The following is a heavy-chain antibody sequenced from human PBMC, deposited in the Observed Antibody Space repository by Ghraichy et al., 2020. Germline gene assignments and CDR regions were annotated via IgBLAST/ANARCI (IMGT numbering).Heavy chain of an antibody. CDR1: GFTFSSYS. Sequence: GGSLRLSCAASGFTFSSYSMNWVRQSPGKGLEWISYINISSNNVFYPDSVKGRFTISRDDAKNSLYLQMNSLRVEDTAVYYCVRDYRWSFDYWGQGTLVTVSS. J-gene: IGHJ4*02. CDR2: INISSNNV. D-gene: IGHD2-8*02. V-gene: IGHV3-48*01. CDR3: VRDYRWSFDY.